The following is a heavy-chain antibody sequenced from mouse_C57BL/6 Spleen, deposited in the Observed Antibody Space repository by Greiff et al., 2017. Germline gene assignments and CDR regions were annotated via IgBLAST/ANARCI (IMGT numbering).Heavy chain of an antibody. CDR3: ARMMVTTLWYFDV. CDR1: GYTFTDYY. V-gene: IGHV1-26*01. J-gene: IGHJ1*03. CDR2: INPNNGGT. D-gene: IGHD2-3*01. Sequence: EVQLQQSGPELVKPGASVKISCKASGYTFTDYYMNWVKQSHGKSLEWIGDINPNNGGTSYNQKFKGKATLTVDKSSSTAYMELRSLTSEDSAVYYCARMMVTTLWYFDVWGTGTTVTVSS.